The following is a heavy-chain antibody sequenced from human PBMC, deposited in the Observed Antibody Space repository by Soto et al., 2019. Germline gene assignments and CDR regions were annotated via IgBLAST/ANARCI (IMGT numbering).Heavy chain of an antibody. CDR2: IYYSGST. CDR1: GGSISSYY. V-gene: IGHV4-59*01. J-gene: IGHJ3*02. CDR3: ARVNHYAFWSGYYPDI. D-gene: IGHD3-3*01. Sequence: SETLSLTCTVSGGSISSYYWSWLRQPPGKGLEWIGYIYYSGSTNYNPSLKSRVTISVDTSKNQFSLKLSSVTAADTAVYYCARVNHYAFWSGYYPDIWGQGTMVTVSS.